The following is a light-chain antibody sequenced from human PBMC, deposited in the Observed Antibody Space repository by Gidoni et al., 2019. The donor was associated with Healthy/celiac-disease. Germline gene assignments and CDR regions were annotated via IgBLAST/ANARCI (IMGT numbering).Light chain of an antibody. CDR3: MQGTHWPPHT. CDR1: QILLYRAGNTY. V-gene: IGKV2-30*01. CDR2: KVS. J-gene: IGKJ2*01. Sequence: DVVMTQSPLSLPVTLGQPASISCRSSQILLYRAGNTYLNWFQPRPGKSPRRLIYKVSNRDAEVPDRFSGSGSGTDITLKISRVEAEDVGVYYCMQGTHWPPHTFXQXTKLEIK.